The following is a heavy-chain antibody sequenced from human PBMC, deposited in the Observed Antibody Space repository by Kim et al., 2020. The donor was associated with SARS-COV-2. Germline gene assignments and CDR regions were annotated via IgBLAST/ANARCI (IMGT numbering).Heavy chain of an antibody. CDR3: AITYYDILTGYYVADY. D-gene: IGHD3-9*01. V-gene: IGHV4-31*03. CDR2: IYYSGST. CDR1: GGSISSGGYY. Sequence: SETLSLTCTVSGGSISSGGYYWSWIRQHPGKGREWIGYIYYSGSTYYNPSLKSRVTISVDTSKNQFSLKLSSVTAADTAVYYGAITYYDILTGYYVADYWGQGTLVTVSS. J-gene: IGHJ4*02.